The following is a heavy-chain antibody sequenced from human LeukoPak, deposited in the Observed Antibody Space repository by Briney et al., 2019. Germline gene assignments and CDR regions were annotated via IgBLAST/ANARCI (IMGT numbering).Heavy chain of an antibody. V-gene: IGHV1-46*01. D-gene: IGHD1-26*01. CDR2: INPSGGST. Sequence: ASVKVSCKASGYTFTSYYMHWVRQAPGQGLEWMGIINPSGGSTSYAQKFQGRVTMTRDMSTSTVYMELSSLRSEDTAVYYCYVGTEGELPGEQRYYFDYWGQGTLVTVSS. J-gene: IGHJ4*02. CDR3: YVGTEGELPGEQRYYFDY. CDR1: GYTFTSYY.